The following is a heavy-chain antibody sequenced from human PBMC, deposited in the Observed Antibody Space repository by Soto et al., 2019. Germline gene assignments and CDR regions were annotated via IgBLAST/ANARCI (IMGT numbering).Heavy chain of an antibody. V-gene: IGHV3-30*18. D-gene: IGHD6-19*01. J-gene: IGHJ4*02. CDR3: AKVASSIAVAGTSDYYFDY. CDR2: ISYDGSNK. Sequence: VQLVESGGGVVQPGRSLRLSCAASGFTFSSYGMHWVRQAPGKGLEWVAVISYDGSNKYYADSVKGRFTISRDNSKNTLYLQMNSLRAEDTAVYYCAKVASSIAVAGTSDYYFDYWGQGTLVTVSS. CDR1: GFTFSSYG.